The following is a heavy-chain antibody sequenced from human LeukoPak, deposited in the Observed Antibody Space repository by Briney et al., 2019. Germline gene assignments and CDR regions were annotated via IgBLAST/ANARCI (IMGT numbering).Heavy chain of an antibody. CDR1: RYTFTDYY. Sequence: GASVKVSCKASRYTFTDYYMHWVRQAPGQGLEWMGWINPNSGGTNYAQKFQGRVTMTRDTSISTAYMELSRLRSDDTAVYYCARDWCGGDCSFDYWGQGTLVTVSS. J-gene: IGHJ4*02. CDR3: ARDWCGGDCSFDY. V-gene: IGHV1-2*02. CDR2: INPNSGGT. D-gene: IGHD2-21*01.